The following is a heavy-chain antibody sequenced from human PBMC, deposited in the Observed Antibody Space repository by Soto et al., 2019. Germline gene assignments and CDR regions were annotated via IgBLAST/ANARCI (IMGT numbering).Heavy chain of an antibody. CDR3: ARDPGYSSGWFDY. J-gene: IGHJ4*02. CDR1: GFTFSSYS. D-gene: IGHD6-19*01. Sequence: GGSLRLSCAASGFTFSSYSMNWVRQAPGKGLEWVSSISSSSSYIYYADSVKGRFTISRDNAKNSLYLQMNSLRAEDTAVYYCARDPGYSSGWFDYWGQGTLVTVSS. CDR2: ISSSSSYI. V-gene: IGHV3-21*01.